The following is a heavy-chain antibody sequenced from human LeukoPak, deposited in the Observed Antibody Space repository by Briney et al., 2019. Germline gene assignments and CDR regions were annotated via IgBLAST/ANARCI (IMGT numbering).Heavy chain of an antibody. Sequence: SVKVSCKASGGTFSSYAISWVRQAPGQGLEWMGGIIPIFGTANYAQKFQGRVTITADESTSTAYMELSSLRSEDTAVYYCARMYSSGWPLECLDVWGQGTMVTVSS. V-gene: IGHV1-69*01. CDR2: IIPIFGTA. J-gene: IGHJ3*01. D-gene: IGHD6-19*01. CDR1: GGTFSSYA. CDR3: ARMYSSGWPLECLDV.